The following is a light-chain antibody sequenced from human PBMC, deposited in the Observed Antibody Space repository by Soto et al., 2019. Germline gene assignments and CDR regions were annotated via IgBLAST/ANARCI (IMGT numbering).Light chain of an antibody. CDR2: SND. J-gene: IGLJ2*01. V-gene: IGLV1-44*01. CDR1: SSNIGSNT. Sequence: QSVLTQPPSASGTPGQRLTISCSGRSSNIGSNTVTWYQQLPGPAPKVLIHSNDRRPSGVPDRFSGSKSGTSASLAISGLLSGDDADYYCAAWDDSLNGLVFGGGTKLTVL. CDR3: AAWDDSLNGLV.